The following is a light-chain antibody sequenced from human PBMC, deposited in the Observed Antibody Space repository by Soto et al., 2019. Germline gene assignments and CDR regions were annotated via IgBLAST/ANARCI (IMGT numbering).Light chain of an antibody. J-gene: IGKJ1*01. Sequence: DIQLTQSPSTLSASVGDRVIITCRASHDVGNYLAWYQQKPGKASKHLIYEASNLRSGVPSRFSGSGSGTEFTLTISSLQPDDFATYYCQQYNSYWTFGQGTKVDIK. CDR3: QQYNSYWT. CDR2: EAS. CDR1: HDVGNY. V-gene: IGKV1-5*01.